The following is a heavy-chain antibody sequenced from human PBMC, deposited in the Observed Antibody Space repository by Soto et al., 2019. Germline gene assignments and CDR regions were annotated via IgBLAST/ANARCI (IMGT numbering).Heavy chain of an antibody. V-gene: IGHV4-59*01. J-gene: IGHJ3*02. CDR1: GGSISSYY. D-gene: IGHD6-19*01. Sequence: SETLSLTCTVSGGSISSYYWSWIRQPPGKGLEWIGYIYYSGSTNYNPSLKSRVTISVDTSKNQFSLKLSSVTAADTAVYYCARDSSGWFNSTDAFDIWGQGTMVTVSS. CDR2: IYYSGST. CDR3: ARDSSGWFNSTDAFDI.